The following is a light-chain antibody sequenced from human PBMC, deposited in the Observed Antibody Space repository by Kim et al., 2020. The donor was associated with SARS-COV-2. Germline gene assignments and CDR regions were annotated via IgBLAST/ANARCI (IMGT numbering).Light chain of an antibody. CDR1: STDVGGYNL. CDR3: WSFAESPSIYGI. CDR2: EVT. V-gene: IGLV2-23*02. Sequence: ITISGTGTSTDVGGYNLVSWYQQRPGRAPKLIIYEVTKRPSGVSNRFSGSKSGNTASLSISGLQAEDAADYYCWSFAESPSIYGIFGGGTQLTVL. J-gene: IGLJ2*01.